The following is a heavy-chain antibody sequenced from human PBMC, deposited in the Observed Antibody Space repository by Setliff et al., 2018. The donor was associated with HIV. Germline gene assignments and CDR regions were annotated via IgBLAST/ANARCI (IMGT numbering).Heavy chain of an antibody. J-gene: IGHJ4*02. CDR2: INHSGST. Sequence: ASETLSLTCSVSGGSISSGTDYWSWIRQPPGKGLEWIGEINHSGSTNYNPSLKSRVTISVDTSKNQFSLKLSSVTAADTAVYYCARGRFTYYYDSSGYYYWGQGTLVTVSS. CDR3: ARGRFTYYYDSSGYYY. V-gene: IGHV4-39*07. CDR1: GGSISSGTDY. D-gene: IGHD3-22*01.